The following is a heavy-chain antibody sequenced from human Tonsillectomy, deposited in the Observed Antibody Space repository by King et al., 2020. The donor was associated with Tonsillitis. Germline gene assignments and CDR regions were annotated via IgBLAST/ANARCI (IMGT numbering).Heavy chain of an antibody. Sequence: EVQLVESGGGLVQSGGSLRLSCAASGFTFSDYAMSWVRQAPGKGLEWVSTISGNAGDTYYADSVKGRFTISRDNSKNTLSLQLNSLRAEDTAVYYCAKSQAVTCDYWGQGTLVTVSS. J-gene: IGHJ4*02. V-gene: IGHV3-23*04. CDR3: AKSQAVTCDY. CDR1: GFTFSDYA. CDR2: ISGNAGDT. D-gene: IGHD6-19*01.